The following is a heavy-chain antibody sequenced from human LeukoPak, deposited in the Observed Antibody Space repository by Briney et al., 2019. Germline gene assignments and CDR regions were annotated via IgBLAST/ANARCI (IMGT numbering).Heavy chain of an antibody. Sequence: RTSETLSLTCAVYGVSFSGYYWSWIRQPPGKGLEWIGEINHSGSTNYNPSLKSRVTISVDTSKNQFSLKLSSVTAADTAVYYCARGPYCSGGSCYWGYFDYWGQGTLVTVSS. CDR3: ARGPYCSGGSCYWGYFDY. V-gene: IGHV4-34*01. CDR1: GVSFSGYY. CDR2: INHSGST. D-gene: IGHD2-15*01. J-gene: IGHJ4*02.